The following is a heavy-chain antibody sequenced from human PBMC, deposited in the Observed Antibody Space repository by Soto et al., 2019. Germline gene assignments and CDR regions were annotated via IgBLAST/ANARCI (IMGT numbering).Heavy chain of an antibody. Sequence: SETLSLTCTVSGGSISSGAYYWSWIRQHPGKGREWIGYVYYSGSTYYNPSLMSRVTISVDTSKNQFSLKLSSVTAAETAVYYWAGSTVDTARVQIDYWGQGTLVTVSS. D-gene: IGHD5-18*01. J-gene: IGHJ4*02. CDR3: AGSTVDTARVQIDY. V-gene: IGHV4-31*03. CDR2: VYYSGST. CDR1: GGSISSGAYY.